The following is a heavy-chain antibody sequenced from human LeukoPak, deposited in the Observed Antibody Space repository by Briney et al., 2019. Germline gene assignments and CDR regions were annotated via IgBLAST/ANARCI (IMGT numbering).Heavy chain of an antibody. CDR1: GFTFSSYA. V-gene: IGHV3-30-3*01. J-gene: IGHJ3*02. CDR3: ASSYHDAFDI. Sequence: PGGSLRLSCAASGFTFSSYAMHWVRQAPGKGLEWVAVISYDGSNKYYADSVKGRFTISRDNSKNTLYLQMNSLRAEDTAAYYCASSYHDAFDIWGQGTVVTVSS. CDR2: ISYDGSNK. D-gene: IGHD3-22*01.